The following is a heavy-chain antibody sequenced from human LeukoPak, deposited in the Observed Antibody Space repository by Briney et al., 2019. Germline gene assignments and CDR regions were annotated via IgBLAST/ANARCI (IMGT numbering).Heavy chain of an antibody. CDR3: SRGRRDGYTGPWYFDL. D-gene: IGHD5-24*01. CDR1: GGSFSGYY. Sequence: SETLSLTCAVYGGSFSGYYWSWIRQPPGKGLEWIWEINYSGSTKYNPSLESRVTISVDPSKNQVSLKLSSVTAADTAVYYCSRGRRDGYTGPWYFDLWGRGTLVTVSS. J-gene: IGHJ2*01. V-gene: IGHV4-34*01. CDR2: INYSGST.